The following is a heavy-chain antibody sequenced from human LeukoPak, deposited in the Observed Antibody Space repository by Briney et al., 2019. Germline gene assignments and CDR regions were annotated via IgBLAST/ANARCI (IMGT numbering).Heavy chain of an antibody. CDR3: ARGMYTSSSGRSYFDY. CDR2: IYRSGST. Sequence: SETLSLTCTVSDGSISGYYWSWIRQPPERGLEWVGYIYRSGSTNSNPSLKSRVIISVDTSKNQFSLKVNSVTAADTAVYYCARGMYTSSSGRSYFDYWGQGTLVTVSS. J-gene: IGHJ4*02. CDR1: DGSISGYY. V-gene: IGHV4-59*01. D-gene: IGHD6-6*01.